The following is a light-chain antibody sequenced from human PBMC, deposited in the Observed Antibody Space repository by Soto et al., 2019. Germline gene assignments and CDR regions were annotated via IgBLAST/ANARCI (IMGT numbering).Light chain of an antibody. J-gene: IGLJ2*01. V-gene: IGLV2-14*01. Sequence: QSVLTQPASVSGSPGQSITISCSGTSSDVGGYNYVSWYQQYPGTAPKLMIYEVSNRPSGVSNRFSGSKSGNTASLTISGLQAEDEADYYCSSYTTSSTRVFGGGTKVTVL. CDR1: SSDVGGYNY. CDR2: EVS. CDR3: SSYTTSSTRV.